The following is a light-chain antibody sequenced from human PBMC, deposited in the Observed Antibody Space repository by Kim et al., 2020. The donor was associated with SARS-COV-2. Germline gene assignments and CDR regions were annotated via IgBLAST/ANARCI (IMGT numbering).Light chain of an antibody. J-gene: IGLJ1*01. V-gene: IGLV6-57*04. CDR1: SGSIARNY. CDR2: RDS. CDR3: QSSDSTLV. Sequence: NFMLTQPHSVSESPGKTVTISCTRSSGSIARNYVQWFQQRPGSAPTTIIYRDSQRPSGVPDRFSGSIDSSSNSASLTISGLKTEDEADYYGQSSDSTLVFGTGTKVTVL.